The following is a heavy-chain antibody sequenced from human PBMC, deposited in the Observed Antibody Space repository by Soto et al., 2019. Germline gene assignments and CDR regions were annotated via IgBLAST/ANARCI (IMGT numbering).Heavy chain of an antibody. V-gene: IGHV4-59*01. D-gene: IGHD5-18*01. CDR3: ARVRGYSYGYGSFDY. J-gene: IGHJ4*02. CDR1: GGSISSYC. CDR2: IYYSGST. Sequence: SETLSLTCTVSGGSISSYCWSWIRQPPGKGLEWIGYIYYSGSTNYNPSLKSRVTISVDTSKNQFSLKLSSVTAADTAVYYCARVRGYSYGYGSFDYWGQGTLVTVS.